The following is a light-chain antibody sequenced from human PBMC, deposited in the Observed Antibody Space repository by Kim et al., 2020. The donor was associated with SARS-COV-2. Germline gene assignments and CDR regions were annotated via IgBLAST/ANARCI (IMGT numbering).Light chain of an antibody. CDR2: WAS. Sequence: IVMTQSPGSLALSLGERATINCKSSQTILDRSNNKNKLAWYQQKPGQPPKLLIYWASTRESGVPDRFSGSGSGTGFTLTISSLEAEDVADYYCQQYYGSPNTFVQGTKLEL. J-gene: IGKJ2*01. CDR3: QQYYGSPNT. V-gene: IGKV4-1*01. CDR1: QTILDRSNNKNK.